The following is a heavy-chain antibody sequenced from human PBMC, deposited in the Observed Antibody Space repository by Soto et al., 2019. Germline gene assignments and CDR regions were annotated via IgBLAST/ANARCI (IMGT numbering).Heavy chain of an antibody. CDR1: GGSISSSNW. CDR3: ASTAYCRGGSCYGLDP. J-gene: IGHJ5*02. V-gene: IGHV4-4*02. Sequence: SETLSLTCAVSGGSISSSNWWSWVRQPPGKGLEWIGEIFYSGSTYYNPSLKSRVTVSVDKSKNQFSLKLTSVTAADTAVYYCASTAYCRGGSCYGLDPWGQGTLVTVS. CDR2: IFYSGST. D-gene: IGHD2-15*01.